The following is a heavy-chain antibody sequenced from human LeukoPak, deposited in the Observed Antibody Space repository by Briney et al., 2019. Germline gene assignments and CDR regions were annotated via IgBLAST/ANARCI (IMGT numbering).Heavy chain of an antibody. D-gene: IGHD3-3*01. J-gene: IGHJ5*02. CDR1: GFTFSDYY. Sequence: GGFLRLSCAASGFTFSDYYMSWIRQAPGKGLEWVSYISSSGSTIYYADSVKGRFTISRDNAKNSLYLQMNSLRAEDTAVYYCARTYYDFWSGYYTRPYNWFDPWGQGTLVTVSS. V-gene: IGHV3-11*01. CDR3: ARTYYDFWSGYYTRPYNWFDP. CDR2: ISSSGSTI.